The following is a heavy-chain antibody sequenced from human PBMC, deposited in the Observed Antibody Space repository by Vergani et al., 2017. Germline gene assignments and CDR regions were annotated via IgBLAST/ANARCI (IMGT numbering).Heavy chain of an antibody. D-gene: IGHD2-15*01. CDR2: IFHSGTT. CDR3: ANLGYCTGDSCHSVR. Sequence: QVHLQESGPGLVKPPGTLSLTCAVSGCSITSYNWWTWVRQSPGKGLEWIGEIFHSGTTNYNPSLKSRVTISIDKSKNQFSLNLASVTAADTAVYYCANLGYCTGDSCHSVRWGPGTLVTVSS. J-gene: IGHJ4*02. CDR1: GCSITSYNW. V-gene: IGHV4-4*03.